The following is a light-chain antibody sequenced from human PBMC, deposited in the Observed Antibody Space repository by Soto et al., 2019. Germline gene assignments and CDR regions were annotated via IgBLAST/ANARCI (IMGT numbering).Light chain of an antibody. CDR1: QRLSSN. CDR2: GAS. Sequence: DIVLTQSPGTLPLSPGERVTLSCRASQRLSSNLAWYQQRPGQAPRLLIYGASIRATDIPDRFIGSGSGTVFTLTISSLESEDFAIYYCQQYDSSPRTFGQGTKVDIK. CDR3: QQYDSSPRT. V-gene: IGKV3-15*01. J-gene: IGKJ1*01.